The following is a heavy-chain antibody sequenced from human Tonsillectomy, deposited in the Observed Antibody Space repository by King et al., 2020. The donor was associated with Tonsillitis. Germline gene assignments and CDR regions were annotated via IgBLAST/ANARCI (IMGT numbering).Heavy chain of an antibody. V-gene: IGHV3-7*03. J-gene: IGHJ4*02. Sequence: VQLVESGGGLVQPGGSLRLSCAASGFTFSSYWMSWVRQAPGKGLEWVANIKQDGSEKYYVDSVKGRFTISRDNAKNSLYLQMNSLRAEDTAVYYCAREDDWGSQVGFDYWGQGTLVTVSS. CDR1: GFTFSSYW. CDR2: IKQDGSEK. D-gene: IGHD7-27*01. CDR3: AREDDWGSQVGFDY.